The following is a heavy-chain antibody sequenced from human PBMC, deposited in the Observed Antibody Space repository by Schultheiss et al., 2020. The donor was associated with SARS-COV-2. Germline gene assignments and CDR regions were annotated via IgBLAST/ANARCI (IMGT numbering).Heavy chain of an antibody. J-gene: IGHJ4*02. CDR1: GFTFSSYG. CDR2: IWYDGSNK. D-gene: IGHD3-22*01. Sequence: GGSLRLSCAASGFTFSSYGMHWVRQAPGKGLEWVAVIWYDGSNKYYADSVKGRFTISRDNSKNTLYLQMNSLRAEDTAVYYCARDRYSSGYYPIDYWGQGTLVTVSS. CDR3: ARDRYSSGYYPIDY. V-gene: IGHV3-33*08.